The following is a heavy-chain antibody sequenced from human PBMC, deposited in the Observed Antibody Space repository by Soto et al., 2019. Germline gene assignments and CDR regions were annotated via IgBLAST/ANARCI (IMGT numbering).Heavy chain of an antibody. J-gene: IGHJ4*02. Sequence: QITLKESGPTQVKPTQTLTLTCSFSGFSLNTDGEGVGWVRQPPGEALEWLALIYWDDDERYSPSLKTRLTITKDPSKNQVVLIMTNMDPFDTATYYCAHSRNLITEDAQVGDFDYWGQGTLVTVSS. V-gene: IGHV2-5*02. D-gene: IGHD3-10*01. CDR1: GFSLNTDGEG. CDR2: IYWDDDE. CDR3: AHSRNLITEDAQVGDFDY.